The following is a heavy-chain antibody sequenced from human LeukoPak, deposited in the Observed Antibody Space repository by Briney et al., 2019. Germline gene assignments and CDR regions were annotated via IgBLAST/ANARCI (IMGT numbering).Heavy chain of an antibody. D-gene: IGHD4-23*01. CDR2: IDAGNGDT. CDR3: ARATVVMYYFNY. J-gene: IGHJ4*02. V-gene: IGHV1-3*01. CDR1: GYTFIDYA. Sequence: ASVKVSCKASGYTFIDYAMHWVRQAPGQRFEWMGWIDAGNGDTRYSQKFQGRVTLTGDTSTSTVYMELSSLRSEDTAVYYCARATVVMYYFNYWGQGTLVTVSS.